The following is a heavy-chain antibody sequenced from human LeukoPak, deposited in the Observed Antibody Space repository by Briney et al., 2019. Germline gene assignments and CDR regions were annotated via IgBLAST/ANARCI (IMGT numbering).Heavy chain of an antibody. D-gene: IGHD6-19*01. V-gene: IGHV1-46*01. Sequence: ASVKVSCKASGYTFTSYYMHWVRQAPGQGLEWMGIINPSGGSTSYAQKFQGRVTMTRDTSTSTVYMELSSLRSEDTAVYYCARDSRIPGIAVAGGIDYWGQGTLVTVPS. CDR1: GYTFTSYY. CDR2: INPSGGST. CDR3: ARDSRIPGIAVAGGIDY. J-gene: IGHJ4*02.